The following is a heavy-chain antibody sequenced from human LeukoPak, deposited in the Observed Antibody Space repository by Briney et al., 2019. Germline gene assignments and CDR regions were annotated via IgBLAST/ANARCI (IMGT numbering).Heavy chain of an antibody. V-gene: IGHV4-61*02. CDR2: FYTSATP. D-gene: IGHD3-10*01. CDR1: GVSISRGSYF. CDR3: AIVSYYGSRTSHGDFDI. Sequence: SETLSLTCTVSGVSISRGSYFWNWIRQPAGKGLEWIGRFYTSATPKHNPSLKSRVTISVDTSRNQFSLKLSSVTAADTAVYYCAIVSYYGSRTSHGDFDIWGQGAMVTVSS. J-gene: IGHJ3*02.